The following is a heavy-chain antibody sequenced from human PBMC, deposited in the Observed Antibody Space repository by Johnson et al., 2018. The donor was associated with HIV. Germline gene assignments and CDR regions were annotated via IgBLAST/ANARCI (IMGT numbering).Heavy chain of an antibody. CDR1: GFSFSSFG. CDR3: AKPPSMGADAFDI. CDR2: ITYDGTTK. Sequence: QVLLVESGGGVVQPGGSLSLSCEASGFSFSSFGMHWVRQAPGKGLEWVAVITYDGTTKYFADSVKGRFNISRDNSKNTLYLQMNSVIPEDAAVYYCAKPPSMGADAFDIWGQGTMVTVSS. J-gene: IGHJ3*02. V-gene: IGHV3-30*18. D-gene: IGHD3-16*01.